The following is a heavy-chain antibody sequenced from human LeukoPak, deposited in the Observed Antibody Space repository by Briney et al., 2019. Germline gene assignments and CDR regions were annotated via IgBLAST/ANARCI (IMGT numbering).Heavy chain of an antibody. J-gene: IGHJ6*02. CDR3: AREGSPSYGMDV. V-gene: IGHV3-43*02. CDR2: ISGDGGST. Sequence: GGSLRLSCAASGFTFYDYALHWVRQAPGKGLEWVSLISGDGGSTYYADSVKGRFTISRDNSKNTLYLQMNSLRAEDTAVYYCAREGSPSYGMDVWGQGTTVTVSS. CDR1: GFTFYDYA.